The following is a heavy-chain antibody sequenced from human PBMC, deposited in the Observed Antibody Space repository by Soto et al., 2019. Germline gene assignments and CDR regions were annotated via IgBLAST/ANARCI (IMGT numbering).Heavy chain of an antibody. CDR3: TRGRPSGSQLPYYNSYDIDV. CDR2: MYYSVKT. D-gene: IGHD1-26*01. J-gene: IGHJ6*02. Sequence: QVQLQESGPRLVKPSETLSLTCTVSGGSVTSGSYYWSWIRQPPGKGLDLIGSMYYSVKTNYNPFPKSGVTFTVDTSKNQFWLRLTSVSAADTGVYACTRGRPSGSQLPYYNSYDIDVWGQGTTVTVSS. CDR1: GGSVTSGSYY. V-gene: IGHV4-61*01.